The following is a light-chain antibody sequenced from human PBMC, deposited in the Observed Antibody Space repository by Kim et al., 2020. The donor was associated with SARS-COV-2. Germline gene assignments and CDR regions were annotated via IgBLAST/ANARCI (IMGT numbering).Light chain of an antibody. J-gene: IGKJ2*01. CDR3: QQANSFPYT. Sequence: YASVGYRVTITCRASQSIGNWLAWYQQQPGKAPRLLIYAASSLHTGGPSRFSGSGSGTDCTLTISSLHPEDFATYYCQQANSFPYTFGQGTKLEI. V-gene: IGKV1-12*02. CDR2: AAS. CDR1: QSIGNW.